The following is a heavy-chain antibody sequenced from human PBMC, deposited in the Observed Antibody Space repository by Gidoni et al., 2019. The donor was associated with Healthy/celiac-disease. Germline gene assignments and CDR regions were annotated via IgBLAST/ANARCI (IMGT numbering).Heavy chain of an antibody. D-gene: IGHD2-21*01. V-gene: IGHV3-23*01. Sequence: EVQLLESGGGLVQPGGSLRLSCAASGFPFSSYAMSWVRQAPGKGLEWVSAISGSDGSTYYADSVKGRFTISRDNSKNTLYLQMNSLRAEDTAVYYCAKRVVVVIAIPAGAFDIWGQGTMVTVSS. CDR2: ISGSDGST. CDR1: GFPFSSYA. CDR3: AKRVVVVIAIPAGAFDI. J-gene: IGHJ3*02.